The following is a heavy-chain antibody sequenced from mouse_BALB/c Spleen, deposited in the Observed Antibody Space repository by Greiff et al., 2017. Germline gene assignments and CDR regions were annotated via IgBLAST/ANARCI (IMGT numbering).Heavy chain of an antibody. J-gene: IGHJ4*01. Sequence: EVKLVESGGGLVQPGGSRKLSCAASGFTFSSFGMHWVRQAPEKGLEWVAYISSGSSTIYYADTVKGRFTISRDNPKNTLFLQMTSLRSEDTAMYYCARGTMITYAMDYWGQGTSVTVSS. CDR1: GFTFSSFG. CDR3: ARGTMITYAMDY. V-gene: IGHV5-17*02. CDR2: ISSGSSTI. D-gene: IGHD2-4*01.